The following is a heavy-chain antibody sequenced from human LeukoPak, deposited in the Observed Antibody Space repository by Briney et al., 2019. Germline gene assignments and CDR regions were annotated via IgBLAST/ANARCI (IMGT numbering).Heavy chain of an antibody. Sequence: GGSLRLSCAASGFTFSSYAMSWVRQAPGKGLEWVSAISGSGGSTYYADSVKGRFTISRDNSKNTLYLQMNSLRAEDTAVYYCAKGLSSMVRGVIIADAFDIWGQGTMVTVSS. V-gene: IGHV3-23*01. CDR2: ISGSGGST. CDR3: AKGLSSMVRGVIIADAFDI. J-gene: IGHJ3*02. CDR1: GFTFSSYA. D-gene: IGHD3-10*01.